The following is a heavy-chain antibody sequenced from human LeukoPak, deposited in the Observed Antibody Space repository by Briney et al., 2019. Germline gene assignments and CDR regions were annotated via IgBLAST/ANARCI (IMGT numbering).Heavy chain of an antibody. CDR2: IYYSGST. D-gene: IGHD3-3*01. Sequence: MPSETLSLTCTVSGGSISSGGYYWSWIRQHPGKGLEWIGYIYYSGSTYYNPSLKSRVTISVDTSKNQFSLKLSSVTAADTAVYYCARDFAGDGMDVWGQGTTVTVSS. V-gene: IGHV4-31*03. CDR1: GGSISSGGYY. J-gene: IGHJ6*02. CDR3: ARDFAGDGMDV.